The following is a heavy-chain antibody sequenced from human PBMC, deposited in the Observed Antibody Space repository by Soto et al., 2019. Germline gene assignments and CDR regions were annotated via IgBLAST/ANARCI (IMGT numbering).Heavy chain of an antibody. CDR2: ISVYIGNT. D-gene: IGHD2-8*01. CDR3: ARDDVGYCSNGVCYTKPLDY. V-gene: IGHV1-18*01. Sequence: ASVKVSCKASGYTFTSYGISWVRQAPGQGLEWMGWISVYIGNTNYVQKFQGRVTMTTDTATSTAYMELRSLRSGDTAVYYCARDDVGYCSNGVCYTKPLDYWGQGTLVTVSS. J-gene: IGHJ4*02. CDR1: GYTFTSYG.